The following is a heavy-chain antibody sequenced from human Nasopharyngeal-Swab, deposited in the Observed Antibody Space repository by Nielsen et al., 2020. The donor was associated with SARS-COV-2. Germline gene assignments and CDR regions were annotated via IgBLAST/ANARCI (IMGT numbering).Heavy chain of an antibody. V-gene: IGHV1-2*02. D-gene: IGHD1-26*01. CDR3: ARDRGDSGSLNWFDP. J-gene: IGHJ5*02. CDR1: GYTFTGYY. CDR2: INPNSGGT. Sequence: ASVKVSCKASGYTFTGYYMHWVRQAPGQGLEWMGWINPNSGGTNYAQKFQGRATMTRDTSISTAYMELSRLRPDDTAVYYCARDRGDSGSLNWFDPWGQGTLVTVSS.